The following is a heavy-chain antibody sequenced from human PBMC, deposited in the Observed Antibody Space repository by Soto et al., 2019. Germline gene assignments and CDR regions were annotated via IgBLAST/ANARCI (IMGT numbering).Heavy chain of an antibody. CDR1: VGTFSSYA. D-gene: IGHD2-15*01. CDR3: ARAGGYCSGGSCYWFDP. J-gene: IGHJ5*02. Sequence: ASVKVSCKASVGTFSSYAISCVRQAPGQGLEWMGGIIPIFGTANYAQKFQGRVTITADESTSTAYMELSSLRSEDTAVYYCARAGGYCSGGSCYWFDPWGQGTLVTVSS. CDR2: IIPIFGTA. V-gene: IGHV1-69*13.